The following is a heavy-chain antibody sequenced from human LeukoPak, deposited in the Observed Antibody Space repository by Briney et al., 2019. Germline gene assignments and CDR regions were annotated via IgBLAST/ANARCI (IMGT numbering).Heavy chain of an antibody. CDR1: GFIFNSHS. Sequence: GGSLRLSCAASGFIFNSHSMNWVRQAPGKGLEWVASISSTSSYIYYADSVKGRFTISRDNAKNSLYLQMNSLRAEDTAVYYCARELDHGDIWGQGTMVTVSS. V-gene: IGHV3-21*01. CDR3: ARELDHGDI. CDR2: ISSTSSYI. J-gene: IGHJ3*02. D-gene: IGHD3/OR15-3a*01.